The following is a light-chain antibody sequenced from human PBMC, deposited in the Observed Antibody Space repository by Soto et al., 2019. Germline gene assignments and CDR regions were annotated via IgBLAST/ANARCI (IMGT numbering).Light chain of an antibody. J-gene: IGLJ2*01. CDR2: DCN. CDR3: CSYSGSGAPVV. V-gene: IGLV2-23*01. CDR1: STDVGSYNL. Sequence: QSVLTQPASVSGSPGQSITISCTGTSTDVGSYNLVSWYQQHPGKAPKLMIFDCNKRPSGVSNRFSGSKSGNTASLTISGLQAEDEADYYCCSYSGSGAPVVFGGGTKLTVL.